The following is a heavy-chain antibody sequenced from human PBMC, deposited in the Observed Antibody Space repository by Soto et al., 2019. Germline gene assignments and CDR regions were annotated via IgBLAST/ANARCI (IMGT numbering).Heavy chain of an antibody. CDR2: ISAYNGNT. Sequence: ASVKVSCKASGYTFTSYGISWVRQAPGQGLEWMGWISAYNGNTNYAQKLQGRVTMTTDTSTSTAYMELRSLRSDDTAVYYCARDLSPYSGYDPVCYWSQGTMVTVSS. CDR1: GYTFTSYG. V-gene: IGHV1-18*01. J-gene: IGHJ4*03. CDR3: ARDLSPYSGYDPVCY. D-gene: IGHD5-12*01.